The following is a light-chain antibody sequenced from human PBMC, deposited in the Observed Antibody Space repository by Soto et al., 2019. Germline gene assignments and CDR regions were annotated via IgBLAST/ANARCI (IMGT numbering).Light chain of an antibody. V-gene: IGKV1-33*01. CDR2: DAS. J-gene: IGKJ5*01. CDR1: QNINNY. Sequence: IRMTQSQSSLSASVRDRVAITCQASQNINNYLNWYQQKPGRAPKLLIYDASNLEAGVPSRFRGSGSGTDFTFTISRLQPEDIATYYCQQYENLPPFGQGTRLAI. CDR3: QQYENLPP.